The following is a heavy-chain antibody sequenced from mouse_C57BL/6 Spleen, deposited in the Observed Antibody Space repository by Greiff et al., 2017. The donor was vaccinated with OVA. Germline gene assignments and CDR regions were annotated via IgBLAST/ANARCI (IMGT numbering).Heavy chain of an antibody. CDR2: IYPGSGST. Sequence: VQLQQSGAELVKPGASVKMSCKASGYTFTSYWITWVKQRPGQGLAWIGDIYPGSGSTNYNEKFKSKATLTVDTSSSTAYMQLSSLTSEDSAVYYCARRHYGSSFDWYFDVWGTGTTVTVSS. V-gene: IGHV1-55*01. CDR3: ARRHYGSSFDWYFDV. J-gene: IGHJ1*03. D-gene: IGHD1-1*01. CDR1: GYTFTSYW.